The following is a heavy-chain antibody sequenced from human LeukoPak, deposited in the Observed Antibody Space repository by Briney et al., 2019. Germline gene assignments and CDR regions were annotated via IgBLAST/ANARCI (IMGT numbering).Heavy chain of an antibody. CDR1: GFIFSDYY. CDR3: TLRYCGTTSCYSDYGMDL. CDR2: IKSETDGGTT. Sequence: PGGSLRLSCAASGFIFSDYYMSWIRQAPGKGLEWVGRIKSETDGGTTDYTAPVKGRFTISRDDSKNTLYLQMNGLKTEDTAVYYCTLRYCGTTSCYSDYGMDLWGQGTTVIVSS. J-gene: IGHJ6*02. V-gene: IGHV3-15*01. D-gene: IGHD2-2*01.